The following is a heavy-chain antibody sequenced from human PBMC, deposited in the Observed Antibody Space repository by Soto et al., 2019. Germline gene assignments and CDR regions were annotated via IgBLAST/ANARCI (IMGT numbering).Heavy chain of an antibody. CDR3: AREDYDAFDI. D-gene: IGHD3-16*01. V-gene: IGHV4-31*03. Sequence: QVQLQESGPGLVKPSQTLSLTCTVSGGSITRGGYYWNWIRQHPGKGLEWIGRTQYSGSTYFNPTLKSRAAISGDASKTEFSLTLTSVTAADTAVYYCAREDYDAFDIWGQETMVTVAS. CDR1: GGSITRGGYY. J-gene: IGHJ3*02. CDR2: TQYSGST.